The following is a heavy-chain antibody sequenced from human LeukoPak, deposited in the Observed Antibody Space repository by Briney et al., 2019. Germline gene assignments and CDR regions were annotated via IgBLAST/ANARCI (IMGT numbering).Heavy chain of an antibody. V-gene: IGHV4-59*08. CDR2: TYYSGST. D-gene: IGHD4-17*01. J-gene: IGHJ4*02. Sequence: SSETLSLTCTVSGGSISSYHWSWIRQPPGKGLEWIGYTYYSGSTNYNPSLKSRVTISVDTSKNQFSLKLSSVTAADTAVYYCARWTHTVTLFDYWGQGTLVTVSS. CDR1: GGSISSYH. CDR3: ARWTHTVTLFDY.